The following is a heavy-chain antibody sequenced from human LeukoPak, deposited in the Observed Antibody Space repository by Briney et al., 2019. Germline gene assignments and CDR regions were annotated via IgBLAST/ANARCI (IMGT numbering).Heavy chain of an antibody. CDR3: ARCPGLDCSSTSCYLPHDNYYYYGMDV. D-gene: IGHD2-2*01. V-gene: IGHV3-9*01. CDR2: ISWNSGSI. J-gene: IGHJ6*02. CDR1: GFTFDDYA. Sequence: GGSLRLSCAASGFTFDDYAMHWVRQAPGKGLEWVSGISWNSGSIGYADSVKGRFTISRDNAKNSLYLQMNCLRAEDTALYYCARCPGLDCSSTSCYLPHDNYYYYGMDVWGQGTTITVSS.